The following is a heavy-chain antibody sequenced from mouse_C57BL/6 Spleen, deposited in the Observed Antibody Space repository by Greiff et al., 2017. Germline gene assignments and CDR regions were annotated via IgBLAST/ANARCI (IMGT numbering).Heavy chain of an antibody. CDR3: ALSSYDWYFDV. D-gene: IGHD1-1*01. Sequence: DVKLVESGGGLVKPGGSLKLSCAASGFTFSSYAMSWVRQTPEKRLEWVATISDGGSYTYYPDNVKGRFTISRDNAKNNLYLQMSHLKSEDTAMYYCALSSYDWYFDVWGTGTTVTVSS. CDR2: ISDGGSYT. V-gene: IGHV5-4*03. J-gene: IGHJ1*03. CDR1: GFTFSSYA.